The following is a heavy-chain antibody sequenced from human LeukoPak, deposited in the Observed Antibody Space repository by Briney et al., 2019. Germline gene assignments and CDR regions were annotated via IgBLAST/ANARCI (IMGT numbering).Heavy chain of an antibody. J-gene: IGHJ4*02. D-gene: IGHD1-26*01. Sequence: GESLKISCKGSGYSFTSYWIGWVRQMPGKGLECMGIIYPGDSDTTYRPSFQDQVTISANRSISTAYLQWSSLKASDSAMYYCARHVPHGSFFYFDLWGQGTLVTVSS. CDR1: GYSFTSYW. V-gene: IGHV5-51*01. CDR3: ARHVPHGSFFYFDL. CDR2: IYPGDSDT.